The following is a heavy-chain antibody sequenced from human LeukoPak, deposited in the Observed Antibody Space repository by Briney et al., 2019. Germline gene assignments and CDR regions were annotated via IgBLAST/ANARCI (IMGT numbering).Heavy chain of an antibody. CDR1: GYFIGSGYR. D-gene: IGHD2-15*01. V-gene: IGHV4-38-2*02. CDR2: IYHRGGT. CDR3: ARADCGGGSCFSILYTYMDV. Sequence: SETLSLTCTVSGYFIGSGYRWGWVRQSPGKGLEWIGNIYHRGGTYYNPSLETRVTISMDTSKNQFSLRVRSVTAADTAVYFCARADCGGGSCFSILYTYMDVWGKGATVTVSS. J-gene: IGHJ6*03.